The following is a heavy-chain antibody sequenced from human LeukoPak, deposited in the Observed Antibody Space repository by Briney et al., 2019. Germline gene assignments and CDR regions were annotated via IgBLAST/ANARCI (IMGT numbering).Heavy chain of an antibody. V-gene: IGHV4-30-2*01. J-gene: IGHJ3*02. D-gene: IGHD3-9*01. Sequence: SETLSLTCAVSGGSINTGGYSWSWIRQPPGKGLEWIGYIYPSGSTDYSPSLKSRITMSIDRSKNQFSLRLTSVTAADTAVYYCARTNLRYSRAFVIWGPGTMVTVSS. CDR2: IYPSGST. CDR1: GGSINTGGYS. CDR3: ARTNLRYSRAFVI.